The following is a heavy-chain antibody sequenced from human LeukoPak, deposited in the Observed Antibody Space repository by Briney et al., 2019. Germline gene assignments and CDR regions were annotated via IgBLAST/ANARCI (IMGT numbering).Heavy chain of an antibody. V-gene: IGHV4-34*01. Sequence: PSETLSLTSAVYGGSFSGYYWSWIRQPPGKGLEWIGEINHSGSTNYNPSLKSRVTISVDTSKNQFSLKLSSVTAADTAVYYCARGQSYVRYYYGSGSYYNLFDYWGQGTLVTVSS. CDR1: GGSFSGYY. CDR2: INHSGST. D-gene: IGHD3-10*01. CDR3: ARGQSYVRYYYGSGSYYNLFDY. J-gene: IGHJ4*02.